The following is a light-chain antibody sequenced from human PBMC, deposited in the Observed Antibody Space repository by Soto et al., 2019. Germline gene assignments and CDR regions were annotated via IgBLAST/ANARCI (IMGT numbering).Light chain of an antibody. J-gene: IGKJ1*01. CDR3: QQYYSTQT. CDR2: KAS. Sequence: IHMTQATSTLFASVGNRVTNTFRASQTIDSWLAWYQQKPGKAPKLLIYKASYLESGVPSRFSGSGSGTDFTLTISSLQAEDVAVYYCQQYYSTQTFGQGTKVDI. V-gene: IGKV1-5*03. CDR1: QTIDSW.